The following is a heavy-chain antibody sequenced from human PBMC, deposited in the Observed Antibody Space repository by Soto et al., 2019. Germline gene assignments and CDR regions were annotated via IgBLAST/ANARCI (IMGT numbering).Heavy chain of an antibody. V-gene: IGHV1-69*13. CDR3: ATGIAVAEVRKAHVDY. CDR2: IIPTFGTA. J-gene: IGHJ4*02. D-gene: IGHD6-19*01. CDR1: GGTFSSYA. Sequence: SVKVSCKASGGTFSSYAISWVRQAPGQGLEWMGGIIPTFGTANYAQKFQGRVTITADESTSTAYMELSSLRSEDTAVYYCATGIAVAEVRKAHVDYWGQGNLVTVS.